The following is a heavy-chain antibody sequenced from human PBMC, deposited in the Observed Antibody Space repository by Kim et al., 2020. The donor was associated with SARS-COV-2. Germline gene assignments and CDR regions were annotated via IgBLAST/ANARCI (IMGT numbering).Heavy chain of an antibody. D-gene: IGHD6-19*01. J-gene: IGHJ2*01. CDR1: YGSFSGYY. CDR3: VRGIAVSGPGYFDL. V-gene: IGHV4-34*01. Sequence: ETLSLTCAVYYGSFSGYYWTWIRQAPGKGLEWIGEINDSGRLNYNPSIKSRVTMSVDTSKNQFSLKVSSVTAADTAVYYCVRGIAVSGPGYFDLWGRGTLVTVSS. CDR2: INDSGRL.